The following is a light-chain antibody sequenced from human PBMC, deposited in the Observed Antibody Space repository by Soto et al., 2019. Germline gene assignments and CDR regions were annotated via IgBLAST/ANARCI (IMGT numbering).Light chain of an antibody. J-gene: IGKJ4*01. CDR2: DAS. CDR3: QQRSNWPRELT. Sequence: EIVLTQSPATLSLSPGERATLSCRASQSVSSYLAWYQQKPGQAPRLLIYDASNRATGIPARFSGSGSGTDFTFTISSLEPEDFAVYYCQQRSNWPRELTFGGGTKVEIK. CDR1: QSVSSY. V-gene: IGKV3-11*01.